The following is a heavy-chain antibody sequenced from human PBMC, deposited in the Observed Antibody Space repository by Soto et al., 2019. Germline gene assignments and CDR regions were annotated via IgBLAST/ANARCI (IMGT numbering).Heavy chain of an antibody. J-gene: IGHJ6*02. Sequence: SVKVSCKASGGTFSSYAISWVRQAPGQGLEWMGGIIPIFGTANYAQKFQGRVTITADESTSTVHMEVRSLRSDDTAVYYCAREGVAPYYYYGMDVWGQGTPVTVSS. CDR2: IIPIFGTA. CDR1: GGTFSSYA. V-gene: IGHV1-69*13. D-gene: IGHD5-12*01. CDR3: AREGVAPYYYYGMDV.